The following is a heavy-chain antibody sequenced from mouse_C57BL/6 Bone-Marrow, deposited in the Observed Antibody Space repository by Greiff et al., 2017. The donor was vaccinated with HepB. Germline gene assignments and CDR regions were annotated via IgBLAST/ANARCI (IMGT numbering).Heavy chain of an antibody. CDR2: ISDGGSYT. V-gene: IGHV5-4*01. CDR1: GFTFSSYA. CDR3: ARDPNYYGSSYPFDY. J-gene: IGHJ2*01. D-gene: IGHD1-1*01. Sequence: VQLKESGGGLVKPGGSLKLSCAASGFTFSSYAMSWVRQTPEKRLEWVATISDGGSYTYYPDNVKGRFPISRDNAKNNLYPQMSHLKSEDTAMYYCARDPNYYGSSYPFDYWGQGTTLTVSS.